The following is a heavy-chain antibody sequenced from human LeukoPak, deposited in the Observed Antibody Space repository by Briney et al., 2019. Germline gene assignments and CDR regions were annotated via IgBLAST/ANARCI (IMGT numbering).Heavy chain of an antibody. J-gene: IGHJ6*02. Sequence: PGGSLRLSCAASGFTFSSYDMHWVRQATGKGLEWVSAIGTAGDTYYPGSVKGRFTISRENAKNSLSLQMNSLRAEDTAVYYCAKVKGQIAAAGTGRAYYYYGMDFWGQGTTVTVSS. V-gene: IGHV3-13*01. D-gene: IGHD6-13*01. CDR3: AKVKGQIAAAGTGRAYYYYGMDF. CDR2: IGTAGDT. CDR1: GFTFSSYD.